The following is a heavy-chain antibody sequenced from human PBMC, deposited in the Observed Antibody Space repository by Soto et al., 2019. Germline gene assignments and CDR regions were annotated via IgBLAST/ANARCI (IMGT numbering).Heavy chain of an antibody. V-gene: IGHV1-69*13. CDR2: IIPIFGTA. CDR3: ARGRLYCSGGSCPHQTPYYGMDV. D-gene: IGHD2-15*01. J-gene: IGHJ6*02. CDR1: GGTFSSYA. Sequence: GASVKVSCKASGGTFSSYAISWVRQAPGQGLEWMGGIIPIFGTANYAQKFQGRVTITADESTSTAYMELSSLGSEDTAVYYCARGRLYCSGGSCPHQTPYYGMDVWGQGTTVTVSS.